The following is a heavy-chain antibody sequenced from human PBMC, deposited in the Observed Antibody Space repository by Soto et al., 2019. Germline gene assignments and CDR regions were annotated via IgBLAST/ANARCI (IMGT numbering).Heavy chain of an antibody. CDR2: FSLSGTT. CDR3: ARGVAPPGAPAWYYCDS. D-gene: IGHD2-8*02. CDR1: GASIAGSSY. Sequence: PSETLSLTCSVSGASIAGSSYWSWIRQPAGKGLEWIGRFSLSGTTNYSPSLRSRVTMSADVSKNQFSLRLTSVTAADTALYYCARGVAPPGAPAWYYCDSWGKGTLGTVAS. V-gene: IGHV4-4*07. J-gene: IGHJ4*02.